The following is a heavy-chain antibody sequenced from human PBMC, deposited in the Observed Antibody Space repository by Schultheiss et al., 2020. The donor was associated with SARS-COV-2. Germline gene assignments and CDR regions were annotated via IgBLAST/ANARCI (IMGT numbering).Heavy chain of an antibody. CDR2: IYTSGST. CDR3: ARGRDRDYFDY. J-gene: IGHJ4*02. Sequence: SETLSLTCTVSGGSISSGGYYWSWIRQPAGKGLEWIGRIYTSGSTNYNPSLKSRVTISVDTSKNQFSLKLSSVTAADTAVYYCARGRDRDYFDYWGQGTLVTVSS. D-gene: IGHD3-10*01. V-gene: IGHV4-61*02. CDR1: GGSISSGGYY.